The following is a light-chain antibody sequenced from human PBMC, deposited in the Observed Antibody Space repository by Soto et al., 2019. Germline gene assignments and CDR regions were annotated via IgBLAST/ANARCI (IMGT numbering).Light chain of an antibody. CDR3: QQYKNWPLT. CDR2: GAS. Sequence: EVVKTKYPATLSVSPGERVTLSCRASQSVNNNLAWYQQKPGQAPRLLIYGASARATGIPARFSGSGSGTEFTLTISSLQSEDFAVYYCQQYKNWPLTFGGGTKVEIK. CDR1: QSVNNN. J-gene: IGKJ4*01. V-gene: IGKV3-15*01.